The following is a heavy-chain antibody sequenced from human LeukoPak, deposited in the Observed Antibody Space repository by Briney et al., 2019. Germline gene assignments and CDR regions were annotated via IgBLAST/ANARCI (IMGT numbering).Heavy chain of an antibody. Sequence: SETLSLTCTVSGGSVSSGSYYWSWIRQPPGKGLEWIGNIYNSGGTNQNPSLKNRVTISVDTSKNQFSLKLSSVTAADTAVYYCARERRYCSGGSCFYFDYWGRGTLVTVSS. J-gene: IGHJ4*02. CDR3: ARERRYCSGGSCFYFDY. CDR2: IYNSGGT. CDR1: GGSVSSGSYY. V-gene: IGHV4-61*01. D-gene: IGHD2-15*01.